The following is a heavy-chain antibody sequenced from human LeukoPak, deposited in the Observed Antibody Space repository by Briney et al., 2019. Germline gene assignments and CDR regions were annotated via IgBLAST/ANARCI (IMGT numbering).Heavy chain of an antibody. J-gene: IGHJ4*02. CDR3: ARGELGGDY. Sequence: GGSLRLSCAASGFSLTNYTMNWVRQAPGKGLDWVSWISTSSNTIYYADSVKGRFTISRDNAKNSLYLQMNSLRDEDTAVYYCARGELGGDYWGQGTLVTVSS. CDR1: GFSLTNYT. V-gene: IGHV3-48*02. D-gene: IGHD3-16*01. CDR2: ISTSSNTI.